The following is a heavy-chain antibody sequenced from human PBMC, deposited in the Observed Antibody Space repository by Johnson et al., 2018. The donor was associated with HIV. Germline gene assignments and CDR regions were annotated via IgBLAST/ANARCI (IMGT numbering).Heavy chain of an antibody. CDR2: ISYDGTNK. D-gene: IGHD2-2*01. CDR1: GFTFSSYA. Sequence: QVLLVESGGGVVQPGRSLRLSCAASGFTFSSYAMHWVRQAPGKGLEWVAIISYDGTNKYYADSVKGRFTISRDNSKNTLYLQMNSLRAEDTAVYYCARDFPLEYSSSRVCSNGGCTAIVGVPAAWTGDAFDIWGQGTMVTVSS. CDR3: ARDFPLEYSSSRVCSNGGCTAIVGVPAAWTGDAFDI. J-gene: IGHJ3*02. V-gene: IGHV3-30-3*01.